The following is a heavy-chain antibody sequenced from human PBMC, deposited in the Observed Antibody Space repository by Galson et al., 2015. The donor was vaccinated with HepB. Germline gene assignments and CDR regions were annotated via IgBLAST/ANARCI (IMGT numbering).Heavy chain of an antibody. V-gene: IGHV3-30*18. CDR3: AKERGDYHGFDY. Sequence: SLRLSCAASGFTFSTYGMHWVRQAPGEGLEWVAVLSSDGSLKYYADSVKGRFTISRGNSKNTLYLQMNSLRLEDTAVYYCAKERGDYHGFDYWGQGTLVTVSS. D-gene: IGHD4-17*01. J-gene: IGHJ4*02. CDR1: GFTFSTYG. CDR2: LSSDGSLK.